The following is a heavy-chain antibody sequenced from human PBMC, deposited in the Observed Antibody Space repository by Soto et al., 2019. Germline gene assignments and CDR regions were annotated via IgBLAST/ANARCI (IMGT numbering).Heavy chain of an antibody. J-gene: IGHJ4*02. D-gene: IGHD2-15*01. CDR3: GRVLVAATRHTGPDY. CDR2: IDYNGVT. V-gene: IGHV4-39*02. Sequence: PSETLSLTCSVSGVSISSSDYYWAWIRQPPGKGLEWIGSIDYNGVTYSNPSLKGRVTISKDTSKNKFSLQLTSVTAADTAFYYCGRVLVAATRHTGPDYWGQGTLVTVSS. CDR1: GVSISSSDYY.